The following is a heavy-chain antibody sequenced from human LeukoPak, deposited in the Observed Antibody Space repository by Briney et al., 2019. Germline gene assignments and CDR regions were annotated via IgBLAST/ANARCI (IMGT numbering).Heavy chain of an antibody. J-gene: IGHJ6*02. D-gene: IGHD6-13*01. V-gene: IGHV3-23*01. CDR3: AKLVSSWSFDDMDV. CDR1: GFTFRNYA. Sequence: GGSLRLSCAASGFTFRNYAMSWVRQAPGKGLEWVSSLGGSGGSTYYADSVKGRITISRDNSKNTLYLQMNSLRAEDTAVYYCAKLVSSWSFDDMDVWGQGTTVTVSS. CDR2: LGGSGGST.